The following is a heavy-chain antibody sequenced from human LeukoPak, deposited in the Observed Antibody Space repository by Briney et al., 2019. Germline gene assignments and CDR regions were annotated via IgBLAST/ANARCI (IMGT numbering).Heavy chain of an antibody. CDR2: IYSGGST. J-gene: IGHJ4*02. CDR1: GVTLRSNY. D-gene: IGHD3-10*01. CDR3: ARDLGETGY. V-gene: IGHV3-53*01. Sequence: GGSLRLSRGAPGVTLRSNYMNWVRPAPGEGLEWVSVIYSGGSTYYADSVKGRFTISRDNSKNTLYLQMNSLRAEDTAVYYCARDLGETGYWGQGTLVTVSS.